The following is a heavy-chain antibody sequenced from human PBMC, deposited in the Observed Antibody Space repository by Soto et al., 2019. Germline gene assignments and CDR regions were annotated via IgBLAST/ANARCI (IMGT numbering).Heavy chain of an antibody. V-gene: IGHV1-8*01. Sequence: GASVKVSCKASGYTFTSYDINWVRQATGQGLEWMGWMNPNSGNTGYAQKFQGRVTMTRNTSISTAYMELSSLRSEDTAVYYCARVWYYDILTGTRPSVYYGMDVWGQGTTVTVSS. CDR3: ARVWYYDILTGTRPSVYYGMDV. J-gene: IGHJ6*02. D-gene: IGHD3-9*01. CDR2: MNPNSGNT. CDR1: GYTFTSYD.